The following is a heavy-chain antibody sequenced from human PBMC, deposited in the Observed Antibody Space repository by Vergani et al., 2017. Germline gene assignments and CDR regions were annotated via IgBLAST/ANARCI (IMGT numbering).Heavy chain of an antibody. D-gene: IGHD3-10*01. J-gene: IGHJ4*02. CDR1: GFTFSSYG. CDR3: ARQYGSGSYYNDPDY. CDR2: IWYDGSNK. Sequence: QVQLVESGGGVVQPGRSLRLSCAASGFTFSSYGMHWVRQAPGKGLEWVAVIWYDGSNKYYADSVKGRFTISRDNSKNTLYLQMKSLRAEDTAVYYCARQYGSGSYYNDPDYWGQGTLVTVSS. V-gene: IGHV3-33*01.